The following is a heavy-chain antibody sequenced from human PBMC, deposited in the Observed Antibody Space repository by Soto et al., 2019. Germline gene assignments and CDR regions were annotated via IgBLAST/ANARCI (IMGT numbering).Heavy chain of an antibody. CDR3: ARDGSSVAGFFDH. D-gene: IGHD6-19*01. CDR1: GFTLSDYY. J-gene: IGHJ4*02. CDR2: ISDSGSTI. Sequence: PGGSLRLSCAASGFTLSDYYMNWIRQAPGKGLEWVSYISDSGSTIYYADSVKGRFTISRDNAKNSLYLQMNSLRAEDTAVYYCARDGSSVAGFFDHWGQGTLVTVSS. V-gene: IGHV3-11*01.